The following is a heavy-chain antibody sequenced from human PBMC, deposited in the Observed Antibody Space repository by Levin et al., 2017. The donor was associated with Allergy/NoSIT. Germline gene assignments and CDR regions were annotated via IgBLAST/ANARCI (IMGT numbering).Heavy chain of an antibody. J-gene: IGHJ3*02. V-gene: IGHV1-46*01. D-gene: IGHD1-14*01. Sequence: GESLKISCKASGYTFTSYYMHWVRQAPGQGLEWMGIINPSGGSTSYAQKFQGRVTMTRDTSTSTVYMELSSLRSEDTAVYYCARSHETMTEIPWDAFDIWGQGTMVTVSS. CDR3: ARSHETMTEIPWDAFDI. CDR2: INPSGGST. CDR1: GYTFTSYY.